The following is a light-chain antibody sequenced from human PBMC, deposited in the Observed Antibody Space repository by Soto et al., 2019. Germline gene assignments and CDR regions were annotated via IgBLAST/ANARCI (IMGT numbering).Light chain of an antibody. CDR1: QSIDKW. CDR3: QQYKIYPT. J-gene: IGKJ1*01. Sequence: DIQMTQFPSTLSAFVGDRVTITCRASQSIDKWLACYQQKPGKAPNLLIYEASNLVGGVPSRFSGSRSGTDFTLTISSLQPDDFATYYCQQYKIYPTFGQGTKVETK. V-gene: IGKV1-5*03. CDR2: EAS.